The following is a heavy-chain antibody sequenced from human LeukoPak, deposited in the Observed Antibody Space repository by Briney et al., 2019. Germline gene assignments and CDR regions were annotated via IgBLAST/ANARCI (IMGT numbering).Heavy chain of an antibody. Sequence: VASVKVSCKASGYTFTSYDINWVRQATGQGLEWMGWMNPNSGNTGYAQKLQGRVTMTTDTSTSTAYMELRSLRSDDTAVYYCARKDDTFDIWGQGTMVTVSS. CDR2: MNPNSGNT. J-gene: IGHJ3*02. V-gene: IGHV1-8*01. CDR3: ARKDDTFDI. CDR1: GYTFTSYD.